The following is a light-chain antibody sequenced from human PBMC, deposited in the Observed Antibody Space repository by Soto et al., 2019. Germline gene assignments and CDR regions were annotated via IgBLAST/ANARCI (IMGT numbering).Light chain of an antibody. CDR1: QGISDA. J-gene: IGKJ5*01. Sequence: AIQLTQSPSSLSASVGDRVTITCRASQGISDALAWYQQKPGKPPSLLIYDASNLESGVPSRFSGSGSGTDFTLTISSRQSEDFATYYCQQFNHFPITFGQGTRLEIK. V-gene: IGKV1D-13*01. CDR2: DAS. CDR3: QQFNHFPIT.